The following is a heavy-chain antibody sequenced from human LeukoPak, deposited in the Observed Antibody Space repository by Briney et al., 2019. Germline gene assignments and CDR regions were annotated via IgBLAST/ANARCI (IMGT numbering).Heavy chain of an antibody. Sequence: GGTLRLSRAASGFTFSSCAMHWVRQAPGKGLEYVTVISYDGSNKYYTESVKGRFTISRDNSKNTLYLQMNSLTAEDTAVYYRPTRFEYSSSYYYYYGMDVWGQETTVTVSS. CDR1: GFTFSSCA. D-gene: IGHD6-6*01. V-gene: IGHV3-30-3*01. CDR2: ISYDGSNK. CDR3: PTRFEYSSSYYYYYGMDV. J-gene: IGHJ6*02.